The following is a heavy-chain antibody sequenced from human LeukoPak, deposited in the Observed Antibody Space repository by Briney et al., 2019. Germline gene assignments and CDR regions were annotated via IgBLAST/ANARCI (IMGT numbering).Heavy chain of an antibody. CDR1: GFTFSSYA. V-gene: IGHV3-30-3*01. D-gene: IGHD3-22*01. CDR3: ARGVWGYDSSGYSNY. CDR2: ISYDGSNK. J-gene: IGHJ4*02. Sequence: GGSLRLSCAASGFTFSSYAMHWVRQAPGKGLEWVAVISYDGSNKYYADSVKGRFTISRHNSKNTLYLQMNSLRAEDTAVYYCARGVWGYDSSGYSNYWGQGTLVTVSS.